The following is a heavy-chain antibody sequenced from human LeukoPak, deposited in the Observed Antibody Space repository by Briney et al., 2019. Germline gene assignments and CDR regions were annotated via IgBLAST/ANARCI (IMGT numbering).Heavy chain of an antibody. Sequence: PSETLSLTCTVSGGSISNYYWSWIRQPPGKGLEWIGHIYNSANTHYNPSLQSRVTISVDTSKNQFSLRLSSVTAADTAVYYCARAGTTYYYDDHVFGIWGQGTTITVSS. CDR3: ARAGTTYYYDDHVFGI. CDR1: GGSISNYY. CDR2: IYNSANT. V-gene: IGHV4-59*01. J-gene: IGHJ3*02. D-gene: IGHD3-22*01.